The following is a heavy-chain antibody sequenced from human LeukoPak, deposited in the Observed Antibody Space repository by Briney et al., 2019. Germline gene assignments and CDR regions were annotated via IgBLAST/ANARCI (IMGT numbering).Heavy chain of an antibody. D-gene: IGHD6-13*01. J-gene: IGHJ4*02. Sequence: SETLSLTCTVSGGSISSGNYYWSWIRQPAGKGLEWIGRIYTRGSTKYTPSLKSRVTMSVYTSKNQFSLRLSSVTAADTAVYYCARMSPYSSSWYGVYYFDYWGQGTLVTVSS. CDR3: ARMSPYSSSWYGVYYFDY. V-gene: IGHV4-61*02. CDR1: GGSISSGNYY. CDR2: IYTRGST.